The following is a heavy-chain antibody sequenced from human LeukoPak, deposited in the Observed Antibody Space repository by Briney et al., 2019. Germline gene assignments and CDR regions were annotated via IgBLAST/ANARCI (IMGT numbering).Heavy chain of an antibody. CDR1: GFTFSSYG. V-gene: IGHV3-30*02. Sequence: GGSLRLSCAASGFTFSSYGMHWVRQAPGKGLEWVAFIRYDGSNKYYADSVKGRFTISRDNSKNTLYLQMNSLRAEDTAVYCCAPTIVVVPAAPLLSDYWGQGTLVTVSS. CDR3: APTIVVVPAAPLLSDY. D-gene: IGHD2-2*01. J-gene: IGHJ4*02. CDR2: IRYDGSNK.